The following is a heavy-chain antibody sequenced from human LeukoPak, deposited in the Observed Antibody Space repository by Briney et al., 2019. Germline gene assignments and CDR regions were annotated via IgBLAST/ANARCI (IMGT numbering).Heavy chain of an antibody. CDR1: GGSISSGGYY. J-gene: IGHJ6*02. CDR3: ARGSNGDYPYYYYGMDV. Sequence: PSQTLSLTCTVSGGSISSGGYYWSWIRRHPGKGLEWIGYIYYSGSTYYNPSLKSRVTISVDTSKNQFSLKLSSVTAADTAVYYCARGSNGDYPYYYYGMDVWGQGTTVTVSS. D-gene: IGHD4-17*01. V-gene: IGHV4-31*03. CDR2: IYYSGST.